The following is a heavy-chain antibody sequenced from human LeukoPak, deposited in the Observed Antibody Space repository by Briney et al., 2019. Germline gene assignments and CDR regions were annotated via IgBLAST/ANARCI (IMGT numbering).Heavy chain of an antibody. CDR3: ARQQSCSGGTCYFYFDS. D-gene: IGHD2-15*01. V-gene: IGHV4-39*01. CDR2: IYYSGST. CDR1: GGSLSSSGYY. Sequence: KPSGNPSPPRTVSGGSLSSSGYYWGWIRQPPGKGVGWVGGIYYSGSTYYNPSLKSRVTISLDTSQNQFSLKLSSVTAADTAVYYCARQQSCSGGTCYFYFDSWGQGTLVTVSS. J-gene: IGHJ4*02.